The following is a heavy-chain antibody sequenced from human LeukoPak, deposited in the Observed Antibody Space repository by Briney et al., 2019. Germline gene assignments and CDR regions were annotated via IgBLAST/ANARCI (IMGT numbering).Heavy chain of an antibody. D-gene: IGHD6-13*01. CDR3: ARDHPEVIAAAEGTEFDY. J-gene: IGHJ4*02. Sequence: PGRSLRLSCAASGFTFSSYGMHWVRQAPGKGLEWVAVIWYDGSNKYYADSVKGRFTISRDNSKNTLYLQMNSLRAEDTAVYYCARDHPEVIAAAEGTEFDYWGQGTLVTVSS. CDR1: GFTFSSYG. CDR2: IWYDGSNK. V-gene: IGHV3-33*01.